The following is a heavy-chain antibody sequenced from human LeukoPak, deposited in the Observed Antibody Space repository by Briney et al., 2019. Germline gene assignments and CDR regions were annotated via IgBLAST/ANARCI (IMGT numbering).Heavy chain of an antibody. Sequence: PGGSLRLSCAASGFSVNNNYMNWVRQAPGKGLEWVPVKDNFGNTYYTDSVKGRFTISRDISKNTVYLQMNTLSAEDTAVYYCAGGSYYGSGSRPGYFDHWGQGTLVTISS. CDR2: KDNFGNT. V-gene: IGHV3-53*01. J-gene: IGHJ4*02. CDR1: GFSVNNNY. D-gene: IGHD3-10*01. CDR3: AGGSYYGSGSRPGYFDH.